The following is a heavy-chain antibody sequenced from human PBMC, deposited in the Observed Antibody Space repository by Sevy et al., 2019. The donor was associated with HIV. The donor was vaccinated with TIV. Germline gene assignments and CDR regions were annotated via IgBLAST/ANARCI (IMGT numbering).Heavy chain of an antibody. CDR2: IWYDGSCK. CDR3: AKTFAIFGVLMSPDFDP. V-gene: IGHV3-33*06. Sequence: GGSLRLSCAASGFTFSNYGMHWVRQAPGKGLEWVAVIWYDGSCKYYAASVKGRFTISRDNTKSTLYLQMNSLRAEDTAVYYCAKTFAIFGVLMSPDFDPWGQGTLVTVSS. D-gene: IGHD3-3*01. J-gene: IGHJ5*02. CDR1: GFTFSNYG.